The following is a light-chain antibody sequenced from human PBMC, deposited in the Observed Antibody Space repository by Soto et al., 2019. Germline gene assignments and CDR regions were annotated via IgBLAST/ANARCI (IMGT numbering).Light chain of an antibody. V-gene: IGLV2-14*01. CDR2: DVI. CDR1: ISDVGGYDH. J-gene: IGLJ1*01. CDR3: SSYRTSSTPNYV. Sequence: QSALTQPASVSGSPGQSITISCTGTISDVGGYDHVSWYQQHPGKAPRLMIYDVINRPSGVSDRFSASKSGNTASLTISGLQAEDEADYYCSSYRTSSTPNYVFGTGTKVTVL.